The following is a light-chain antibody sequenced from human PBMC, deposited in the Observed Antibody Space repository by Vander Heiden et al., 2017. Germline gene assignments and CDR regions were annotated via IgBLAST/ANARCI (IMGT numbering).Light chain of an antibody. CDR3: SSYAGNNNKV. Sequence: QSALAQPPSASGSPGQSVAISCPGSSSDVGGYEYVSWYQQHPGKAPKLIIYEVTKRSAGVPDRFSGSKSGNTASLTVSGLQAKDEADYYCSSYAGNNNKVFGTGTKVTVL. CDR1: SSDVGGYEY. CDR2: EVT. V-gene: IGLV2-8*01. J-gene: IGLJ1*01.